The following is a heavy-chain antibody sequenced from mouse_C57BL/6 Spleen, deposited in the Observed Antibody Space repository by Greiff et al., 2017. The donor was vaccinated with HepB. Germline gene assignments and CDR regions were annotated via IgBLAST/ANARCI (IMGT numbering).Heavy chain of an antibody. J-gene: IGHJ3*01. D-gene: IGHD2-2*01. Sequence: LVESGAELARPGASVKLSCKASGYTFTSYGISWVKQRTGQGLEWIGEIYPRSGNTYYNEKFKGKATLTADKSSSTAYMERRSLTSEDSAVYFSARKEGYEEAWFAYWGQGTLVTVSA. CDR3: ARKEGYEEAWFAY. CDR1: GYTFTSYG. V-gene: IGHV1-81*01. CDR2: IYPRSGNT.